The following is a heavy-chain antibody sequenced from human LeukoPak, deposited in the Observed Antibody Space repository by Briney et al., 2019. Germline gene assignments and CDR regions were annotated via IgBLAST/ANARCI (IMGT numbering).Heavy chain of an antibody. J-gene: IGHJ6*02. V-gene: IGHV5-51*01. D-gene: IGHD6-19*01. Sequence: GESLKISCEGSGYSFTTYWIGWVRQMPGKGLEWMGVIYPGDSDTRYSPSFQGQVAFSADKSINTAYLQWGSLKASDTAIYYCARASSGWSGMDVWGQGTTVTVSS. CDR2: IYPGDSDT. CDR1: GYSFTTYW. CDR3: ARASSGWSGMDV.